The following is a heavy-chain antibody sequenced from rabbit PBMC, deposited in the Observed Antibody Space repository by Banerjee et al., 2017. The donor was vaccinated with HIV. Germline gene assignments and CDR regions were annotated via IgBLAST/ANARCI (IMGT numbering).Heavy chain of an antibody. V-gene: IGHV1S40*01. CDR1: GFDISSYH. CDR3: ARRTDNGDYNL. CDR2: IYTGSGRT. Sequence: QSLEESGGDLVKPGASLTLTCTASGFDISSYHMCWVRQAPGKGLEWIGCIYTGSGRTYYASWAKGRFTISKTSSTTVTLQMTSLTAADTATYFCARRTDNGDYNLWGQGTLVTVS. D-gene: IGHD2-1*01. J-gene: IGHJ4*01.